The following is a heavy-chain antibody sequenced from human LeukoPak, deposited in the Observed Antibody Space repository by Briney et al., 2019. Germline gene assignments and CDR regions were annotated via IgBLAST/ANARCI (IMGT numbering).Heavy chain of an antibody. CDR2: IYPGDSDT. CDR3: SRHASTGSTHYYGMDV. J-gene: IGHJ6*04. V-gene: IGHV5-51*01. Sequence: GESLQISCKGSGYSFTSYWIGWVRQMPGKGLEWMGIIYPGDSDTRYSPYFQGEVTISADKSISTAYLQWSSLKASDTAMDYCSRHASTGSTHYYGMDVWGKGTTVTVSS. D-gene: IGHD1-1*01. CDR1: GYSFTSYW.